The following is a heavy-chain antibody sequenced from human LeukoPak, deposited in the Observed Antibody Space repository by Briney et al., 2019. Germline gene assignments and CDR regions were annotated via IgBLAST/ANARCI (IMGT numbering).Heavy chain of an antibody. J-gene: IGHJ3*02. Sequence: GASVKASCKASGYTFTGYYMHWVRQAPGQGLEWMGWINPNSGGTNYAQKFQGRVTMTRDTSISTAYMELSRLRSDDTAVYYCARDSSGKNAFDIWGQGTMVTVSS. D-gene: IGHD3-22*01. CDR2: INPNSGGT. V-gene: IGHV1-2*02. CDR1: GYTFTGYY. CDR3: ARDSSGKNAFDI.